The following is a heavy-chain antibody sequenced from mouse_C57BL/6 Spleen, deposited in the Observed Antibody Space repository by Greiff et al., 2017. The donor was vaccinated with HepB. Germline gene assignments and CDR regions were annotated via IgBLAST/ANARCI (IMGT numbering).Heavy chain of an antibody. D-gene: IGHD1-1*02. J-gene: IGHJ2*01. Sequence: EVKLVESGGGLVQPKGSLKLSCAASGFSFNTYAMNWVRQAPGKGLEWVARIRSKSNNYATYYADSVKDRFTISRDDSESMLYLQMNNLKTEDTAMYYCVRGWADYFDYWGQGTTLTVSS. CDR2: IRSKSNNYAT. V-gene: IGHV10-1*01. CDR1: GFSFNTYA. CDR3: VRGWADYFDY.